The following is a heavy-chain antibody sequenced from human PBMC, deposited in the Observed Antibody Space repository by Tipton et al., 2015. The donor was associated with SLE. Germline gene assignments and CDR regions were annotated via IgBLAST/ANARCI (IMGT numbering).Heavy chain of an antibody. Sequence: GSLRLSCAASGFTVSSNYMSWVRQAPGKGLEWVSVIYSGGSTHYADSVKGRFTISRHNSKNTLYLQMNSLRAEDTAVYYCAAAGTRYYYYMDVWGKGTTVTVSS. V-gene: IGHV3-53*04. D-gene: IGHD6-13*01. CDR2: IYSGGST. CDR3: AAAGTRYYYYMDV. CDR1: GFTVSSNY. J-gene: IGHJ6*03.